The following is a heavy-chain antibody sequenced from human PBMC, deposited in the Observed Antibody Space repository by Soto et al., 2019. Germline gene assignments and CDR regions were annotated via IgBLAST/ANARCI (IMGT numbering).Heavy chain of an antibody. CDR2: IFHGGNT. J-gene: IGHJ3*01. Sequence: PSETLSRTCAVSGCFISIGNYCGWIRKPPGKGLEWIGSIFHGGNTYYNPSLKSRVTISVDMSKNQFSLKLNSVTAADTAVYYCARARWYDAFDVWGQGTVVTVSS. CDR1: GCFISIGNY. CDR3: ARARWYDAFDV. V-gene: IGHV4-38-2*01. D-gene: IGHD2-15*01.